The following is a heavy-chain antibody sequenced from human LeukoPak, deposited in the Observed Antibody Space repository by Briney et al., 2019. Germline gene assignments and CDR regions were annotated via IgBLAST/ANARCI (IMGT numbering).Heavy chain of an antibody. Sequence: SETLSLTCTVSGGSISSSHWSWIRQPPGKGLEWIGYIYYSGNTNYNPSLKSRVTISVDTSKNQFSLKLTSVTAADTAVYYCAKSNGYGLVDIWGQGTMVTVSS. CDR3: AKSNGYGLVDI. J-gene: IGHJ3*02. CDR2: IYYSGNT. V-gene: IGHV4-59*12. D-gene: IGHD3-10*01. CDR1: GGSISSSH.